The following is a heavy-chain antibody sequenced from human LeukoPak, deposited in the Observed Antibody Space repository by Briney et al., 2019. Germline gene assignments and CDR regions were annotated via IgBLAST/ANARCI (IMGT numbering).Heavy chain of an antibody. CDR1: GGSISSGSYY. CDR3: ARLGRPNDYSNHGFDY. D-gene: IGHD4-11*01. J-gene: IGHJ4*02. V-gene: IGHV4-61*02. CDR2: TYTSGST. Sequence: SETLSLTCTVSGGSISSGSYYWSWIRQPAGKGLEWIGRTYTSGSTNYNPSLKSRVTISVDTSKNQFSLKPSSVTAADTAVYYCARLGRPNDYSNHGFDYWGQGTLVTVSS.